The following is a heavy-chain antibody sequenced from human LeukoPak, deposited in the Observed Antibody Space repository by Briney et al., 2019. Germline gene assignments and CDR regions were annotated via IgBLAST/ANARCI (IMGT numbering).Heavy chain of an antibody. CDR2: ISSSNSYI. Sequence: GGSLRLSCAASGFTLSSYTMNWVRQAPGKGLEWVSSISSSNSYIYYADSVKGRFTISRDNGKHSLYLQMNSLRAEDTAVYYCAKDNAYYYADYWGQGTLVTVSS. D-gene: IGHD3-10*01. CDR1: GFTLSSYT. J-gene: IGHJ4*02. V-gene: IGHV3-21*01. CDR3: AKDNAYYYADY.